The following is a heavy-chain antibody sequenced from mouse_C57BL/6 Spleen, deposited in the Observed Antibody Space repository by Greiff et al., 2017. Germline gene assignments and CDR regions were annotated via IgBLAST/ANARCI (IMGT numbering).Heavy chain of an antibody. CDR1: GYTFTSYW. CDR2: IDPSDSYP. V-gene: IGHV1-50*01. D-gene: IGHD4-1*01. J-gene: IGHJ3*01. Sequence: QVQLQQPGAELVKPGASVKLSCKASGYTFTSYWMQWVKQRPGQGLEWIGEIDPSDSYPNYNQKFKGKATLTVDTSSSTAYMQLSSLTSEDSAVYYCASQGNFNWDRFAYWGQGTLVTVSA. CDR3: ASQGNFNWDRFAY.